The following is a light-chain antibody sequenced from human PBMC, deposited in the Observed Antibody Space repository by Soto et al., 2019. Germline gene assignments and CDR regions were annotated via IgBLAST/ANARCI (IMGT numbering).Light chain of an antibody. CDR2: AAS. J-gene: IGKJ1*01. CDR1: QTISSW. CDR3: QQSYATPRT. Sequence: DIQMTQSPSTLPASVGDRVTITCRASQTISSWLAWYQQKPGKAPNLLIYAASSLQSGVPSRFSGSGSGTDFTLNISSLQPEDFATYYCQQSYATPRTFGQGTKVDIK. V-gene: IGKV1-39*01.